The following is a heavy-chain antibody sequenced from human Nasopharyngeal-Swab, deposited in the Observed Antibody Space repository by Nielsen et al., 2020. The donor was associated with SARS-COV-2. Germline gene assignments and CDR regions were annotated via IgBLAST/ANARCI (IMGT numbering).Heavy chain of an antibody. CDR3: AKLAVTVYWYFDV. J-gene: IGHJ2*01. V-gene: IGHV3-23*01. CDR1: GFSFSTYA. CDR2: ISDGGDST. Sequence: GESLKISCAASGFSFSTYAMSWVRLAPGKGLEWVSSISDGGDSTFYADSVKGRFTISRDNSENTLYLQMSSLGADDTAVYYCAKLAVTVYWYFDVWGPGTLLTVSS.